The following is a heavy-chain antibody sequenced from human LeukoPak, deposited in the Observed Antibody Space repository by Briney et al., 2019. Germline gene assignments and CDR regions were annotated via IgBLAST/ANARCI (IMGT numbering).Heavy chain of an antibody. D-gene: IGHD1-26*01. CDR3: ASRIVATNWFGP. CDR1: GGTFSSYA. J-gene: IGHJ5*02. V-gene: IGHV1-69*13. Sequence: ASVKVSCKAFGGTFSSYAISWVRQAPGQGLEWMGGIIPIFGTANYAQKFQGRVTITADESTSTAYMELSSLRSEDTAVYYCASRIVATNWFGPWGQGTLVTVSS. CDR2: IIPIFGTA.